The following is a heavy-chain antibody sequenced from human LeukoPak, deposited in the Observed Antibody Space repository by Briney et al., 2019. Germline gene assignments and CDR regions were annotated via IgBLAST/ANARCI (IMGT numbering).Heavy chain of an antibody. CDR2: FSGSVDTT. D-gene: IGHD2-15*01. CDR3: AKAAAGTCSGARCYYFDS. J-gene: IGHJ4*02. CDR1: GFTFTTYA. V-gene: IGHV3-23*01. Sequence: GGSLRLSCAASGFTFTTYAMSWVRQTPGKGLEWVSTFSGSVDTTYHADSVKGRFTISRDNSKNTVYLQMNSLRAEDTAAYYCAKAAAGTCSGARCYYFDSWGQGTPVTVSS.